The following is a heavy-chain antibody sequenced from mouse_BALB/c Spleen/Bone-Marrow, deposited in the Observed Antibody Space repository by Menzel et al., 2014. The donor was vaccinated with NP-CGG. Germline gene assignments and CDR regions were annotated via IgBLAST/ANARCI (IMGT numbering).Heavy chain of an antibody. V-gene: IGHV1S132*01. CDR2: IFPGTGTT. Sequence: VQLQQSGAELVKPGASVKLSCKTSGYTFTSYWIQWVKQRPGQGLGWIGEIFPGTGTTYYNEKFKDKATLTIDTSSSTAYMQLSSLTSEHSAVYFCARKGISTVIATAYYFDYWGQGSTLTVSS. J-gene: IGHJ2*01. CDR3: ARKGISTVIATAYYFDY. D-gene: IGHD2-4*01. CDR1: GYTFTSYW.